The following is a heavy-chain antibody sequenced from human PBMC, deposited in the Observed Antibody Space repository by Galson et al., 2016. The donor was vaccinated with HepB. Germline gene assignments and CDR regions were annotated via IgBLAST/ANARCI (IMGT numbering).Heavy chain of an antibody. CDR1: GFRFSNHG. CDR2: IWFDGRNK. Sequence: SLRLSCAASGFRFSNHGMHWVRQAPGKGLEWVAVIWFDGRNKYYSDSVKGRFTISRDHAKNTLNLQMNSLRAEDTAVYFCAKDRDQGDYGDPLDYWGQGTPVTMSS. V-gene: IGHV3-33*06. J-gene: IGHJ4*02. D-gene: IGHD4-17*01. CDR3: AKDRDQGDYGDPLDY.